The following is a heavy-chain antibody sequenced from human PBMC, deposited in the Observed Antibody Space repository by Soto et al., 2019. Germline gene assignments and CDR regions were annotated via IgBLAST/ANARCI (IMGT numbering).Heavy chain of an antibody. D-gene: IGHD6-13*01. CDR1: GGSIISGGHY. Sequence: PSETHSHTSTVSGGSIISGGHYWGWIRKPPGKGLEWIGNIYYRGNTYYNPSLRSRVTISVDTSKNQFSLKVTSLTAADTAVYYCARHRDTSSRYLLPDYWGQGILVTVSS. CDR3: ARHRDTSSRYLLPDY. CDR2: IYYRGNT. V-gene: IGHV4-39*01. J-gene: IGHJ4*02.